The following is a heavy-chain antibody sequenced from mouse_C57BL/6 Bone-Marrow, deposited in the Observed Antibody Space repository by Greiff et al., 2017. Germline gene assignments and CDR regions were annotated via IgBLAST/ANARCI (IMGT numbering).Heavy chain of an antibody. D-gene: IGHD2-3*01. CDR1: GFTFSDYG. CDR3: ARSGYYGFAY. CDR2: ISSGSSTI. V-gene: IGHV5-17*01. Sequence: EVQGVESGGGLVKPGGSLKLSCAASGFTFSDYGMHWVRQAPEKGLEWVAYISSGSSTIYYADTVKGRFTISRDNAKNTLFLQRTSLRSEDTAMYYCARSGYYGFAYWGQGTLVTVSA. J-gene: IGHJ3*01.